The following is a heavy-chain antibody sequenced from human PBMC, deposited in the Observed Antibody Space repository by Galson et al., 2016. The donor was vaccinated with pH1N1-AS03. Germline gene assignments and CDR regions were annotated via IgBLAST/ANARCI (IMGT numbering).Heavy chain of an antibody. Sequence: SLRLSCAVSGFTFSSYAMSWVRQAPGKGLEWVANIKQDGSENYSLDSVKGRLTISRDNVENSVYLQLNSLKVEDTAMYYCARIKGGGNSDGFDIWGLGTKVIVSS. CDR1: GFTFSSYA. V-gene: IGHV3-7*01. CDR3: ARIKGGGNSDGFDI. CDR2: IKQDGSEN. D-gene: IGHD4-23*01. J-gene: IGHJ3*02.